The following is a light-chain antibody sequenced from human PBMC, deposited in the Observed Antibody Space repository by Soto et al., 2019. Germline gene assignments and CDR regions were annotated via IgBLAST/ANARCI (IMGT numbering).Light chain of an antibody. V-gene: IGKV3-20*01. J-gene: IGKJ1*01. CDR1: QTVNSDY. CDR3: HQFGYSPRT. Sequence: ETVLTQSPGTLSLSPGETATLPCRASQTVNSDYLAWFQQRPGQAPRLLIFATSRRATDIPDRFSGSGSGTDFTLAIRRLEPEDFAVYYCHQFGYSPRTFGQGTKVDI. CDR2: ATS.